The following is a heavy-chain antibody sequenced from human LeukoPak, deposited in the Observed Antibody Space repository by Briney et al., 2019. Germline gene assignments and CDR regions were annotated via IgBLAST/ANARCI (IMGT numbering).Heavy chain of an antibody. D-gene: IGHD5-18*01. CDR3: AKNPQGTAMVTIHFDY. V-gene: IGHV3-23*01. CDR2: ISGSGGST. Sequence: PGGSLRLSCAASGFTFSSYAMSWVRQAPGKGLEWVSAISGSGGSTYYADSVKGRFTISRDNSKNTLYLQMSSLRAEDTAVYYCAKNPQGTAMVTIHFDYWGQGTLVTVSS. CDR1: GFTFSSYA. J-gene: IGHJ4*02.